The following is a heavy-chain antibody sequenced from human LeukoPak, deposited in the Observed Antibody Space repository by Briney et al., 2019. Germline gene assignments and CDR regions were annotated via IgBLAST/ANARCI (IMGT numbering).Heavy chain of an antibody. CDR2: INHSGST. CDR3: AIVDTAMVSDY. J-gene: IGHJ4*02. D-gene: IGHD5-18*01. Sequence: SETLSLTCAVYGGSFSGYYWSWIRKPPGKGLEWIGEINHSGSTNYNPSLKSRVTISVDTSKNQFSLTLSSVTAADTAVYYCAIVDTAMVSDYWGQGTLVTVSS. V-gene: IGHV4-34*01. CDR1: GGSFSGYY.